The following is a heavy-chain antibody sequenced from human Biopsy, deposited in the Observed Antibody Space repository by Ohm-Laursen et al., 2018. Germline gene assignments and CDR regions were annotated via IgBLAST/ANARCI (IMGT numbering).Heavy chain of an antibody. CDR3: ATKLTGYFHH. D-gene: IGHD3-9*01. CDR2: NIPILGTG. V-gene: IGHV1-69*06. CDR1: GGTFSNYG. J-gene: IGHJ1*01. Sequence: SVKVSCKPPGGTFSNYGVNWVRQAPGQGLEWLGGNIPILGTGNYAQKFQDRVTVAADTSTSTATMELRSLRSDDAAVYYCATKLTGYFHHWGQGTLVIVSS.